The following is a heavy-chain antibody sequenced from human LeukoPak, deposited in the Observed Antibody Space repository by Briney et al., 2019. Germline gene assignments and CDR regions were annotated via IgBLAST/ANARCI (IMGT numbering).Heavy chain of an antibody. D-gene: IGHD2-21*01. V-gene: IGHV3-23*01. Sequence: TGGSLRLSCAASGFTLSSYAMSWVRQAPGKGLEWVSAISVSGNTYHADSVKGRFTISRDSSKNTLYLQMNRLGAEDAAVYYCAKAPVTTCSGAYCYPFDYWGQGTLVTVSS. J-gene: IGHJ4*02. CDR2: ISVSGNT. CDR3: AKAPVTTCSGAYCYPFDY. CDR1: GFTLSSYA.